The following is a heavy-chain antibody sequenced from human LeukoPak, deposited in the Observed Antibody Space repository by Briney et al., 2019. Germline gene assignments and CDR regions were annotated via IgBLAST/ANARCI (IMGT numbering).Heavy chain of an antibody. D-gene: IGHD4-17*01. J-gene: IGHJ2*01. CDR3: AREWDYGDYDYSWYFDL. Sequence: GGSLRLSCAASGFTFSSYAMHWVRQAPGKGLEWVAVISYDGSNKYYADSVKGRFTISRDNSKNTLYLQMNSLRAEDTAVYYCAREWDYGDYDYSWYFDLWGRGTLVTVSS. CDR2: ISYDGSNK. V-gene: IGHV3-30-3*01. CDR1: GFTFSSYA.